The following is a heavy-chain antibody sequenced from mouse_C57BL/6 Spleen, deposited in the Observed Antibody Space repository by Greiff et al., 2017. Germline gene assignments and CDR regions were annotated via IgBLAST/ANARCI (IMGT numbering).Heavy chain of an antibody. J-gene: IGHJ2*01. D-gene: IGHD2-3*01. CDR3: ARGEDDGYCDY. Sequence: VQLQQSGAELVRPGTSVKVSCKASGYAFTNYLIEWVKQRPGQGLEWIGVINPGSGGTNYNEKFKGKATLTADKSSSTAYMQLSSLTSEDSAVYFCARGEDDGYCDYWGQGTTLTVSS. CDR1: GYAFTNYL. V-gene: IGHV1-54*01. CDR2: INPGSGGT.